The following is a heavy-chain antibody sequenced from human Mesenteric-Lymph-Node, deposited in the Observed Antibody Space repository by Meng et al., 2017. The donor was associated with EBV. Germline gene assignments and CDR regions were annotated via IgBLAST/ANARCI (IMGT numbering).Heavy chain of an antibody. D-gene: IGHD6-13*01. CDR2: IYWDDDK. V-gene: IGHV2-5*02. CDR1: GFSLSTNGVG. CDR3: AHRGSSWFFDY. J-gene: IGHJ4*02. Sequence: SKESVSTLVKPTHALTLVSTFPGFSLSTNGVGVGWIRQPPGKALEWLALIYWDDDKEYSPSLKSRLTITKDTSKDQVVLTMTNMDPVDTATYYCAHRGSSWFFDYWGQGTLVTVSS.